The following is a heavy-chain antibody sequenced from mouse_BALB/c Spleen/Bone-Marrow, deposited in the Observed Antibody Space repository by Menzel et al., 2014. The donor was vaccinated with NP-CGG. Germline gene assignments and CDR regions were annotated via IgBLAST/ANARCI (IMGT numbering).Heavy chain of an antibody. J-gene: IGHJ4*01. CDR3: ARQREAMDY. Sequence: EVQLQQSGAELVRPGALVKMSCKASGFNIKDYYMHWVKQRPEHGLEWIGWIDPGNGNTIYDAKFQGKASLTADTSSSTAYLQLSSLTSEDTAVYYCARQREAMDYWGQGTSVTVSS. V-gene: IGHV14-1*02. CDR1: GFNIKDYY. CDR2: IDPGNGNT.